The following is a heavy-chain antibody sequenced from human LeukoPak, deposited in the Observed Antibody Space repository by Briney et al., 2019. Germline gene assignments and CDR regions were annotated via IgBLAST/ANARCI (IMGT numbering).Heavy chain of an antibody. J-gene: IGHJ4*02. Sequence: ASVKVSCKASGYTFTTCDINWVRQATGQGLEWLGWMNPNSGNTGYAQSFQGRVTMTRDTSISTAYMELSNLRSEDTANYYCTRGSSGRRDYWGQGTLVTVSS. CDR3: TRGSSGRRDY. V-gene: IGHV1-8*01. CDR1: GYTFTTCD. D-gene: IGHD6-19*01. CDR2: MNPNSGNT.